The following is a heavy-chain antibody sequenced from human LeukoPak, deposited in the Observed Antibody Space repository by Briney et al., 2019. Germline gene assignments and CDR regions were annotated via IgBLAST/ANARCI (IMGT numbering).Heavy chain of an antibody. J-gene: IGHJ6*03. CDR3: ARRGCSSTSCSYYYYYMDV. V-gene: IGHV1-69*13. CDR1: GGTFSSYT. Sequence: SVKVSCKASGGTFSSYTTSWVRQAPGQGLEWMGGIIPIFGTANYAQKFQGRVTITADESTSTAYMELSSLRSEDTAVYYCARRGCSSTSCSYYYYYMDVWGKGTTVTVSS. D-gene: IGHD2-2*01. CDR2: IIPIFGTA.